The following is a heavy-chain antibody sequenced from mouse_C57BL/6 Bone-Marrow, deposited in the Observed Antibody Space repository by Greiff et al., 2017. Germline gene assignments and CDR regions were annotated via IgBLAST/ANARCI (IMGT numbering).Heavy chain of an antibody. CDR2: ISSGSSTI. D-gene: IGHD2-4*01. Sequence: EVKVVESGGGLVKPGGSLKLSCAASGFTFSDYGMHWVRQAPEKGLEWVAYISSGSSTIYYADTVKGRITITRDNAKNTLFLQMTSLRSEDTAMYYCARTVYYDYEDRENYYAMDYWGQGTSVTVSS. J-gene: IGHJ4*01. CDR3: ARTVYYDYEDRENYYAMDY. CDR1: GFTFSDYG. V-gene: IGHV5-17*01.